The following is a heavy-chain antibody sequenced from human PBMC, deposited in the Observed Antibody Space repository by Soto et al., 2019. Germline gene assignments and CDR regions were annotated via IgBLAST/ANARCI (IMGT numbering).Heavy chain of an antibody. CDR2: IWYDGSNK. V-gene: IGHV3-33*01. CDR1: GFTFSSYG. D-gene: IGHD3-10*01. CDR3: AREIRLLWFGELAGMDV. Sequence: GGSLRLSCAASGFTFSSYGMHWVRQAPGKGLEWVAVIWYDGSNKYYADSVKGRFTISRDNSKNTLYLQMSSLRAEDTAVYYCAREIRLLWFGELAGMDVCGQGTTVTVSS. J-gene: IGHJ6*02.